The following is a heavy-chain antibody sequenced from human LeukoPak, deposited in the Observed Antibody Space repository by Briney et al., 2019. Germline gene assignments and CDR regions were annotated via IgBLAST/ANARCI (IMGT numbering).Heavy chain of an antibody. CDR1: GFIFSNYG. CDR2: IQFDGSNK. Sequence: PGGSLRLSCVTSGFIFSNYGMHWVRQAPGKGLEWLTFIQFDGSNKLYADSVKGRFTVSRDTSKNTVYLQMTSLGVEDTAVYYCAKENDFWSGPEGWGQGTLVTVSS. V-gene: IGHV3-30*02. J-gene: IGHJ4*02. CDR3: AKENDFWSGPEG. D-gene: IGHD3-3*01.